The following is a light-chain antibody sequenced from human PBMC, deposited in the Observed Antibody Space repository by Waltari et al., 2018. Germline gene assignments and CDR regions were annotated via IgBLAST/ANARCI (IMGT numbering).Light chain of an antibody. J-gene: IGLJ3*02. CDR1: TGAVTNAFF. V-gene: IGLV7-43*01. Sequence: QTVVTQEPSLTASPGDTVTLPCSSSTGAVTNAFFPSWFQQKPGQAPRALIYGTTNKHSWTPARFSGSLLGGRAALTLSGVQPEDEADYYCLLFYAGSRVFGGGTKLTVL. CDR2: GTT. CDR3: LLFYAGSRV.